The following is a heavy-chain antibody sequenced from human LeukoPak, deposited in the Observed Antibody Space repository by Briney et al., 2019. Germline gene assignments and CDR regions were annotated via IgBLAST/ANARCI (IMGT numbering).Heavy chain of an antibody. CDR1: GFTFSSYG. J-gene: IGHJ4*02. CDR2: ISYDGSNK. V-gene: IGHV3-30*18. D-gene: IGHD2-2*01. CDR3: AKDWAHPRIVVVPGPDY. Sequence: PPGRSLRLSCAASGFTFSSYGMHWVRQAPGKGLGWVAVISYDGSNKYYADSVKGRFTISRDNSKNTLYLQMNSLRAEDTAVYYCAKDWAHPRIVVVPGPDYWGQGTLVTVSS.